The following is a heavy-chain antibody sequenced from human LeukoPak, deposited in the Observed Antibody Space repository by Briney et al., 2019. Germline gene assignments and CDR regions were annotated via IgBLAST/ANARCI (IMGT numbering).Heavy chain of an antibody. CDR2: FDPEDGET. J-gene: IGHJ3*02. Sequence: ASVKVSCKVSGYTLTELSMHLVRQAPGKGLEWMGGFDPEDGETIYAQKFQGGVTMTEDTSTDTAYMELSSLRSEDTAVYYCATVALDGGYSIAFDIWGQGTMVTVSS. D-gene: IGHD4-23*01. CDR3: ATVALDGGYSIAFDI. V-gene: IGHV1-24*01. CDR1: GYTLTELS.